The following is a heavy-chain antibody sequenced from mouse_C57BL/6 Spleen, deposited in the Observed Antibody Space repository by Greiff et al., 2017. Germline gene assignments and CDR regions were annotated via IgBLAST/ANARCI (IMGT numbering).Heavy chain of an antibody. CDR2: ISNGGGST. J-gene: IGHJ2*01. Sequence: EVKVVESGGGLVQPGGSLKLSCAASGFTFSDYYMYWVRQTPEKRLAWVAYISNGGGSTYYPDTVKGRFTISRDNAKNTLYLQMSRLKSEDTAMYYSARQGGNYAFDYWGQGTTLTVSS. V-gene: IGHV5-12*01. D-gene: IGHD2-1*01. CDR3: ARQGGNYAFDY. CDR1: GFTFSDYY.